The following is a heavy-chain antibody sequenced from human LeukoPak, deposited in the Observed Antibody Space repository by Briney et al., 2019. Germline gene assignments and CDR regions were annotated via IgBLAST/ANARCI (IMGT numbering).Heavy chain of an antibody. Sequence: SLRLSCVVSGFAFHTFAMSWVRQAPGRGLEWVSAISDSHCRTYYADSVKGRFTISRDNSKNTLYLQMNSLRADDTAVYYCAKDRNLYYYDKSDWPSHYFDSWGQGTLVSVSS. D-gene: IGHD3-22*01. CDR2: ISDSHCRT. CDR1: GFAFHTFA. V-gene: IGHV3-23*01. CDR3: AKDRNLYYYDKSDWPSHYFDS. J-gene: IGHJ4*02.